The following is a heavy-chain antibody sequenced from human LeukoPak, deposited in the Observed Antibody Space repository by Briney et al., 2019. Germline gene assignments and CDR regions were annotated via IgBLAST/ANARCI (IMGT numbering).Heavy chain of an antibody. Sequence: SQTLSLTCTVSGGSISSGGYYWSWIRQHPGEGLEWIGYIYYSGSTYYNPSLKSRVTISVDTSKNQFSLKLSSVTAADTAVYYCARGYYDSSGYYYEGTFFDYWGQGTLVTVSS. J-gene: IGHJ4*02. CDR3: ARGYYDSSGYYYEGTFFDY. V-gene: IGHV4-31*03. CDR2: IYYSGST. CDR1: GGSISSGGYY. D-gene: IGHD3-22*01.